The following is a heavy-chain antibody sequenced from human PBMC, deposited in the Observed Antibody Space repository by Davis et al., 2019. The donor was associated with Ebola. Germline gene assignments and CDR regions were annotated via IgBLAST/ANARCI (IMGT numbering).Heavy chain of an antibody. CDR2: ISAYNGNT. Sequence: ASVKVPCKASGYTFTSYGISWVRQAPGQGLEWMGWISAYNGNTNYAQKLQGRVTMTTDTSTSTAYMELRSLRSDDTAVYYCARDRVVTTVTTPTNWFDPWGQGTLVTVSS. CDR3: ARDRVVTTVTTPTNWFDP. CDR1: GYTFTSYG. D-gene: IGHD4-17*01. V-gene: IGHV1-18*01. J-gene: IGHJ5*02.